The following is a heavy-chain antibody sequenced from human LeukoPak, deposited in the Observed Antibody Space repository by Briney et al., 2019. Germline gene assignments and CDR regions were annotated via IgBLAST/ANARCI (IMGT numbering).Heavy chain of an antibody. CDR3: ARDRGREPSYFDY. J-gene: IGHJ4*02. V-gene: IGHV3-48*01. CDR2: ISNSSGTI. CDR1: GFTFSSYN. D-gene: IGHD1-26*01. Sequence: GGSLRLSCVASGFTFSSYNMDWVRQAPGRGLEWVSYISNSSGTIYYADSVKGRFTISRDNAKNSLYLQMNSLRAEDTAVYYCARDRGREPSYFDYWGQGTLVTVSS.